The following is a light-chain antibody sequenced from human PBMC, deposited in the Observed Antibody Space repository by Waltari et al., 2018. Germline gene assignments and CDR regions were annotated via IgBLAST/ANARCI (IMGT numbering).Light chain of an antibody. Sequence: EIVLTQSLDTLSLSPGERATLSCRASQSVSTSFLAWYQQKRCQAPRLLIYDASKRATGIPDRISGSGSGTDFTLTISSLEPEDFAIYYCQQRGNLPETFGRGTRVEMK. CDR2: DAS. CDR1: QSVSTSF. V-gene: IGKV3D-20*02. CDR3: QQRGNLPET. J-gene: IGKJ2*01.